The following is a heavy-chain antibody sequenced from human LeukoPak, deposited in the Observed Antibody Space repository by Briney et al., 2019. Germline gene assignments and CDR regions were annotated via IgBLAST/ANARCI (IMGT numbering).Heavy chain of an antibody. J-gene: IGHJ4*02. Sequence: GRSLRLSCAASGFTFSSYAMPWVRQAPGKGLEWVAVISYDGSNKYYADSVKGRFTISRDNSKNTLYLQMNSLRAEDTAVYYCARDTGDYGDYSNYFDYWGQGTLVTVSS. V-gene: IGHV3-30*04. CDR1: GFTFSSYA. D-gene: IGHD4-17*01. CDR3: ARDTGDYGDYSNYFDY. CDR2: ISYDGSNK.